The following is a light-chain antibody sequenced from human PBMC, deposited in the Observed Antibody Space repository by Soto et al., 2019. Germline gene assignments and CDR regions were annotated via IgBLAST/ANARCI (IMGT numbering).Light chain of an antibody. J-gene: IGLJ2*01. Sequence: SYELTQPPSVSVSPGQTASITCSGDKLGDKYACWYQQKPGQSPVLVIYQDSKRPSGIPERFSGSNSGNTATLTISGTQAMDEADYYCQAWDSSTRVFGGVTKVTVL. CDR1: KLGDKY. CDR2: QDS. V-gene: IGLV3-1*01. CDR3: QAWDSSTRV.